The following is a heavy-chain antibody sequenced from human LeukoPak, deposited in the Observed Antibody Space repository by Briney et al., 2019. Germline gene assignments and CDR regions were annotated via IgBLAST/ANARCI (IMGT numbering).Heavy chain of an antibody. CDR3: AREYCSSTSCYLYYMDV. V-gene: IGHV4-34*01. CDR1: GGSFSGYY. D-gene: IGHD2-2*01. CDR2: INHSGST. Sequence: PSETLSLTCAVYGGSFSGYYWSWIRRSPGKGLEWIGEINHSGSTNYNPSLKSRVTISVDTSKNQFSLKLSSVTAADTAVYYCAREYCSSTSCYLYYMDVWGKGTTVTVSS. J-gene: IGHJ6*03.